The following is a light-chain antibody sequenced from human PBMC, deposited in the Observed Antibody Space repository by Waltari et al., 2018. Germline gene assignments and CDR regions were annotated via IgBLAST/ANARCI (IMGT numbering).Light chain of an antibody. J-gene: IGKJ4*01. CDR1: QSLLPSDGKTY. CDR3: MQGIHLPVT. V-gene: IGKV2-29*02. CDR2: EVS. Sequence: DMVMTQTPLSLSVTPEQPPSIPVKSTQSLLPSDGKTYLSLYLQKPGQSPQLLIYEVSSRFSGVPDRFSGSWSGTDFTLKISRVEAEDVGVYYCMQGIHLPVTFGGGTKVEIK.